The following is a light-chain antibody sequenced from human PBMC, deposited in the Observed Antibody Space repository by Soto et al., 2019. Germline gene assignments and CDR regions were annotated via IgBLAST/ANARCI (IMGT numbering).Light chain of an antibody. CDR3: QQYGLSPRT. CDR1: QSVSSSY. J-gene: IGKJ1*01. V-gene: IGKV3-20*01. CDR2: AAS. Sequence: EIVLTQSPGTLSLSPGERATLSCRASQSVSSSYLAWYQQKPGQAPRLFIYAASIRATGIPDRFSGSGSGTDFTLTISRLERENFAVYYCQQYGLSPRTFGRGTKVELK.